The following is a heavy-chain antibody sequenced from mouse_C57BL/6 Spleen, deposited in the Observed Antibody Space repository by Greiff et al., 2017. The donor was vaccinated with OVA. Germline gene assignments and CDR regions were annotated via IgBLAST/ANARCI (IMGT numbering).Heavy chain of an antibody. J-gene: IGHJ4*01. CDR3: ARSLYDENYAMDY. V-gene: IGHV1-50*01. CDR1: GYTFTSYW. D-gene: IGHD2-3*01. Sequence: QVQLKQPGAELVKPGASAKLSCKASGYTFTSYWMQWVKQRPGQGLEWIGEIDPSDSYTNYNQKFKGKATLTVDTSSSTAYMQLSSLTSEDSAVYYCARSLYDENYAMDYWGQGTSVTVSS. CDR2: IDPSDSYT.